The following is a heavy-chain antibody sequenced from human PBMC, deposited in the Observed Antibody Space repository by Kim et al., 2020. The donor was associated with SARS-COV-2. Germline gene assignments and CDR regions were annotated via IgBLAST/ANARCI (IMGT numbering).Heavy chain of an antibody. CDR1: GVTFFNHA. V-gene: IGHV3-23*01. CDR3: AKFKVAGTYHFYYGMDV. J-gene: IGHJ6*02. Sequence: GGSLRLSCAASGVTFFNHAMSWVRQAPGKGLEWVSVISASDGSTSYADSVKGRFTISRDNSKNMLYLQMSSLRAEDTAVYYCAKFKVAGTYHFYYGMDVWGQGTTVTVSS. D-gene: IGHD6-19*01. CDR2: ISASDGST.